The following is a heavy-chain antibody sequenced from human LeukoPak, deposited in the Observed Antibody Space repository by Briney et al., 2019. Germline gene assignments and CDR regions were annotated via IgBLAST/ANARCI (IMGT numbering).Heavy chain of an antibody. V-gene: IGHV1-24*01. CDR3: ARDPRGYSYGSDY. J-gene: IGHJ4*02. CDR1: GYTLTELS. Sequence: GASVKVSCKVSGYTLTELSMHWVRQAPGKGLEWMGGFDPEDGETIYAQKFQGRVTMTRDTSTSTVYMELSSLRSEDTAVYYCARDPRGYSYGSDYWGQGTLVTVSS. CDR2: FDPEDGET. D-gene: IGHD5-18*01.